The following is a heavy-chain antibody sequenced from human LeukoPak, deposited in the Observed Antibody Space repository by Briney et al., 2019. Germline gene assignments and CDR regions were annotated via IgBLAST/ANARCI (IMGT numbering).Heavy chain of an antibody. Sequence: KPSETLSLTCAVSGYSISIGQWWGWIRRPPGKGLEWIGYIHYSGSTHYSPSLKSRVTMSLDTSRNQFSLKLSSVTAVDTAVYYCARYDNSWTAHYLDSWGQGTLVTVSS. J-gene: IGHJ4*02. D-gene: IGHD4-11*01. CDR1: GYSISIGQW. V-gene: IGHV4-28*01. CDR2: IHYSGST. CDR3: ARYDNSWTAHYLDS.